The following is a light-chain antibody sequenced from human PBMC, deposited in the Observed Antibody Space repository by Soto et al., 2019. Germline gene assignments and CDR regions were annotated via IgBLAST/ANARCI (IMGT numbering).Light chain of an antibody. Sequence: QSVLTQPPSVSGAPGQRVTISCTGSNSNIGAGFDVHWYQQLPGTPPKLLIYGDTKRPSGVPDRFSGSRSGTSVSLAITGLQAEDEADYYCQSYDRSLSGVFGGGTKVTVL. J-gene: IGLJ3*02. CDR1: NSNIGAGFD. V-gene: IGLV1-40*01. CDR2: GDT. CDR3: QSYDRSLSGV.